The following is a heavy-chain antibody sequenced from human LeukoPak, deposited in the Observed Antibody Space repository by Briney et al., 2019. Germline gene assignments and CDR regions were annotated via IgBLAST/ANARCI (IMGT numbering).Heavy chain of an antibody. J-gene: IGHJ4*02. CDR1: GFTFGSYA. V-gene: IGHV3-30*01. Sequence: GGSLRLSCAASGFTFGSYAMHWVRQAPGKGLEWVAVISCDGSNKYYADSVKGRFTISRDNSKNTLYLQMNSLRAEDTAVYYCASGRSAYYDILTGYYNVGFFDHWGQGTLVTVSS. CDR3: ASGRSAYYDILTGYYNVGFFDH. D-gene: IGHD3-9*01. CDR2: ISCDGSNK.